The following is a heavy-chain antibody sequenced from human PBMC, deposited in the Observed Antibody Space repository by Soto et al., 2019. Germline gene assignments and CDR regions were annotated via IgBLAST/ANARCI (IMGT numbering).Heavy chain of an antibody. CDR3: ARAYSSSWYYFDY. CDR1: GFTFSSYW. Sequence: EAQLVESGGGLVQPGGSLRLSCAASGFTFSSYWTHWVRQAPGKGLVWVSHINSDGSSATYADSVKGRFTISRDNAKNTLYLQMNSLRAEDTAVYYCARAYSSSWYYFDYWGQGTLVTVSS. J-gene: IGHJ4*02. V-gene: IGHV3-74*03. CDR2: INSDGSSA. D-gene: IGHD6-13*01.